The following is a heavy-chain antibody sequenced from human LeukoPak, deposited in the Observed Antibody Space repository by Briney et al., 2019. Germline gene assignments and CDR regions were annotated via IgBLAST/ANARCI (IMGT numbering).Heavy chain of an antibody. D-gene: IGHD4-17*01. CDR1: GGSISSYY. CDR2: IYYSGST. CDR3: ARKQDYGFGYYFDY. V-gene: IGHV4-59*01. Sequence: SETLSLTCTVSGGSISSYYWSWIRQPPGKGLEWIGYIYYSGSTNYNPSLKSRVTISVDTSKNQFSLKLSSVTAADTAVYYCARKQDYGFGYYFDYWGQGTLVTVSS. J-gene: IGHJ4*02.